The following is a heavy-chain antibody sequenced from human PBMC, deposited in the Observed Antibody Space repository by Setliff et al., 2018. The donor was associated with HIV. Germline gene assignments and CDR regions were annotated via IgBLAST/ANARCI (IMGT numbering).Heavy chain of an antibody. CDR2: IYYSGST. CDR1: GGSISSHY. D-gene: IGHD1-26*01. V-gene: IGHV4-59*11. J-gene: IGHJ4*02. Sequence: SETLSLTCTVSGGSISSHYWSWIRQPPGKGLEWIGSIYYSGSTNYNPSLKSRVTISVDTSKNQFSLKLSSVTAADTAVYYCARNSGSYWHDADFDYWGQGTLVTVFS. CDR3: ARNSGSYWHDADFDY.